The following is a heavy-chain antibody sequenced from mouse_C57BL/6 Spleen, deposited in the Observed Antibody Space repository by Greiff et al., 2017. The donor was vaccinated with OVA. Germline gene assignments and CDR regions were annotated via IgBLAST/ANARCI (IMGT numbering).Heavy chain of an antibody. J-gene: IGHJ4*01. D-gene: IGHD1-1*01. CDR3: ARSDYYGSDAMDD. CDR1: GYTFTSYW. V-gene: IGHV1-64*01. Sequence: QVQLQQPGAELVKPGASVKLSCKASGYTFTSYWMHWVKQRPGQGLEWIGMIHPNSGSTNYNEKFKSKATLTVDKSSSTAYMQLSSLTSEDSAVYYCARSDYYGSDAMDDWGQGTSVTVSS. CDR2: IHPNSGST.